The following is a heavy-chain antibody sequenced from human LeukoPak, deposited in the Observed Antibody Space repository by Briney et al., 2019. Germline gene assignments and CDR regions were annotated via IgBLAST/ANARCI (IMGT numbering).Heavy chain of an antibody. CDR3: ARFITAGGYDALDI. V-gene: IGHV4-59*08. Sequence: TSETLSLTCTVSGGSIRNYYWSWIRQPPGKGLEWIGYIYYSGGTSYNPSLKSRVTISVDTSKNQFSLKLSSVTAADTAVYYCARFITAGGYDALDIWGQGTMVTVSS. J-gene: IGHJ3*02. CDR2: IYYSGGT. CDR1: GGSIRNYY. D-gene: IGHD6-13*01.